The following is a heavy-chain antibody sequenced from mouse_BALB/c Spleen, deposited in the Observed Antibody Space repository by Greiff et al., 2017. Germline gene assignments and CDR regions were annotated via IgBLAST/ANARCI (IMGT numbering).Heavy chain of an antibody. CDR3: AREGERHGDAMDY. CDR2: IWAGGST. Sequence: QVQLQQSGPGLVAPSQSLSITCTVSGFSLTSYGVHWVRQPPGKGLEWLGVIWAGGSTNYNSALMSRLSISKDNSKSQVFLKMNSLQTDDTAMYYCAREGERHGDAMDYWGQGTSVTVSS. CDR1: GFSLTSYG. D-gene: IGHD2-12*01. V-gene: IGHV2-9*02. J-gene: IGHJ4*01.